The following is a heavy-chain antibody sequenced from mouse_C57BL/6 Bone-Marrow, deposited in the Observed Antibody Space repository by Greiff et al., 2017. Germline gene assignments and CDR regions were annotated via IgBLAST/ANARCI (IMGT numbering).Heavy chain of an antibody. Sequence: VQLQQSGAELAKPGASVKLSCKASGYTFTSYWKHWVKQRPGQGLEWIGYINPSSGYTKYNQKFKDKATLTADKSSSTAYMQLSSLTYEDSAVYYCAKNYYGSSYYYWGQGTTLTVSS. V-gene: IGHV1-7*01. J-gene: IGHJ2*01. CDR2: INPSSGYT. CDR1: GYTFTSYW. CDR3: AKNYYGSSYYY. D-gene: IGHD1-1*01.